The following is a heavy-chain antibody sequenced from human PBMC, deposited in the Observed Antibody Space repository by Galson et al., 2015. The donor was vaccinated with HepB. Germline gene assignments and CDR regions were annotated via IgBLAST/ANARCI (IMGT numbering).Heavy chain of an antibody. CDR2: INTNTGNP. CDR3: ARDSAAGAYYYYYYMDV. D-gene: IGHD6-13*01. V-gene: IGHV7-4-1*02. Sequence: SVKVSCKASGYTFTSYAMNWVRQAPGQGLEWMGWINTNTGNPTYAQGFTGRFVFSLDTSVSTAYLQISSLKAEDTAVYYCARDSAAGAYYYYYYMDVWGKGTTVTVSS. J-gene: IGHJ6*03. CDR1: GYTFTSYA.